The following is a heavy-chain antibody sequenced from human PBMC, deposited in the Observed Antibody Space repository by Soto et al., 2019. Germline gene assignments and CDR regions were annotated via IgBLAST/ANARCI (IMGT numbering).Heavy chain of an antibody. Sequence: PAGSLRLACAASGLTFYSYAMSWVRLTPGKGLEWVSAISGSGSNTFYADSVRGRFTISRDNSKNTVFLQMNNLRAEDTAVYFCARDRATFDYWGQGTRVTVSS. D-gene: IGHD1-26*01. CDR2: ISGSGSNT. J-gene: IGHJ4*02. CDR3: ARDRATFDY. CDR1: GLTFYSYA. V-gene: IGHV3-23*01.